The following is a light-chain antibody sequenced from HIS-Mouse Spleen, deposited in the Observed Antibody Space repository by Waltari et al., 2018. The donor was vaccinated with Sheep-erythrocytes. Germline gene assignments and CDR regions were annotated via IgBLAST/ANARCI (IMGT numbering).Light chain of an antibody. V-gene: IGKV1-9*01. Sequence: DIQLTQSPSFLSASVGDRVTITCRASQGISSYLAWYHEKPGKAPKLLIYAASTLQSGVPSRFSGSGSGTEFTLTISSLQPEDFATYYCQQLNSYEVTFGPGTKVDIK. CDR3: QQLNSYEVT. J-gene: IGKJ3*01. CDR2: AAS. CDR1: QGISSY.